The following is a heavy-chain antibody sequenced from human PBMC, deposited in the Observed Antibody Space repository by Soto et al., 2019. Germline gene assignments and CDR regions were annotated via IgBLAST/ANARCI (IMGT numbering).Heavy chain of an antibody. D-gene: IGHD2-15*01. V-gene: IGHV3-23*01. CDR3: ARLFHSAFYYYYYGMDV. J-gene: IGHJ6*02. CDR1: GFTFSSYA. Sequence: GGSLRLSCAASGFTFSSYAMSWVRQAPGKGLEWVSAISGSGGSTYYADSVKGRFTISRDNSKNTLYLQMNSLRAEDTAVYYCARLFHSAFYYYYYGMDVWGQGTTVTVSS. CDR2: ISGSGGST.